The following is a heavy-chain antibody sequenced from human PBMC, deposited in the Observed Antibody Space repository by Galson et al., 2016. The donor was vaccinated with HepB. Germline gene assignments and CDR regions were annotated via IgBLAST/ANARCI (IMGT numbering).Heavy chain of an antibody. CDR3: ARRRDILTGYHSYYYVMDV. D-gene: IGHD3-9*01. V-gene: IGHV5-51*01. Sequence: QSGAEVKKPGESLKISCKGSGYSFTRYYIAWVRQMPGKGLEWMGIIYPSDSDTRYSPSFQGQVTISADKSINTAYLQWSSLKASDTAMYYCARRRDILTGYHSYYYVMDVWGHGTTVTGSS. CDR2: IYPSDSDT. CDR1: GYSFTRYY. J-gene: IGHJ6*02.